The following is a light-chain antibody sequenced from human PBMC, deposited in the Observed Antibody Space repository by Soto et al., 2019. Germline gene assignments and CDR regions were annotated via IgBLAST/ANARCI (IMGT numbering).Light chain of an antibody. CDR2: DDS. Sequence: SYELTQPPSVSVAPGQTARITCGGNNIGSKSVHWYQQKPGQAPVLVVYDDSDRPSGIPERFSGSNAGNTATLTIRRVEAGDEADYYCQVWDSSSDHYVFGTGTKVTVL. J-gene: IGLJ1*01. CDR3: QVWDSSSDHYV. V-gene: IGLV3-21*02. CDR1: NIGSKS.